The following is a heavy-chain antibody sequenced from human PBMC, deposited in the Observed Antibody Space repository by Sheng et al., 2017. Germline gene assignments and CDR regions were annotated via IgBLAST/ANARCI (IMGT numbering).Heavy chain of an antibody. CDR2: IYSGGST. J-gene: IGHJ3*02. CDR3: ARDRRSDCDKDGFDI. Sequence: EVQLVESGGGLVQPGGSLRLSCAASGFIVISNYMSWVRQAPGKGLEWVSVIYSGGSTYYADSVKGRFTISRDKSKNTLYLQMNSLRAEDTAVYYCARDRRSDCDKDGFDIWGQGTMVTVSS. V-gene: IGHV3-66*01. D-gene: IGHD6-19*01. CDR1: GFIVISNY.